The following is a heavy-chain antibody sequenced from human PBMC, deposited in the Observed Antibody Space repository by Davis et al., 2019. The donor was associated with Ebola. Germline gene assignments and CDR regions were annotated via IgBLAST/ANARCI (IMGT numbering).Heavy chain of an antibody. Sequence: GGSLRLSCAASGFTFSVYGMHWVRQAPGKGLDWVASIRYDGGDKHYAASVKGRFTISRDNSKNTVYLQMNSLRGEDTAVYYCAREGSDSYLEYWGQGTLVTVSS. CDR3: AREGSDSYLEY. V-gene: IGHV3-33*08. J-gene: IGHJ4*02. D-gene: IGHD3-10*01. CDR2: IRYDGGDK. CDR1: GFTFSVYG.